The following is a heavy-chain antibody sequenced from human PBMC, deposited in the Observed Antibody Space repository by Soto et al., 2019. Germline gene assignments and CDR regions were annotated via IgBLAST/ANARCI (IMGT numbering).Heavy chain of an antibody. CDR2: IHSSGST. J-gene: IGHJ4*02. CDR1: GFTVSSNY. CDR3: AGGDWNFSFFDY. Sequence: EVQLVESGGGVVQPGGSLRLSCAASGFTVSSNYMSWVRQAPGKGLEWVSIIHSSGSTFYADSVKGRFTISRHDSKNTLFLQMNSLRDEDTAVYYCAGGDWNFSFFDYWGQGALVTVSS. D-gene: IGHD1-7*01. V-gene: IGHV3-53*04.